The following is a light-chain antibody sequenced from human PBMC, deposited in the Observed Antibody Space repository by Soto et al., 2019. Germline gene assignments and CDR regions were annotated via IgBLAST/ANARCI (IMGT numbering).Light chain of an antibody. CDR2: DAS. Sequence: EIVLRQSPGTLSLSPGERATISCRASQSVSSNYLAWYQQKPGQAPRVIIYDASSRAPGIPDRFSGSGSGTGFTLTISSLEPTDFAVYYCQQHGSSPWTLGQGTKVDIK. V-gene: IGKV3-20*01. CDR1: QSVSSNY. J-gene: IGKJ1*01. CDR3: QQHGSSPWT.